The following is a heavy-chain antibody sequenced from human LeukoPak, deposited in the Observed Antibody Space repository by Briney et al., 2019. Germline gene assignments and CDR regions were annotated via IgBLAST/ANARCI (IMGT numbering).Heavy chain of an antibody. V-gene: IGHV3-48*04. CDR3: ARRDSTATLDY. CDR2: ISRSMSTI. CDR1: GFPFSSFW. J-gene: IGHJ4*02. Sequence: GGSLRLSCAASGFPFSSFWMTWVRQAPGKGLEWVSYISRSMSTIYYADSVKGRFTISRDNARNSLFLQMNSLRAEDTAVYYCARRDSTATLDYWGQGTLVTVSS. D-gene: IGHD5-24*01.